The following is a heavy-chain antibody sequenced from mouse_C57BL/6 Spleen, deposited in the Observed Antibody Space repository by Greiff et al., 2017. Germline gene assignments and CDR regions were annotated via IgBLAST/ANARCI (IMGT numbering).Heavy chain of an antibody. V-gene: IGHV1-69*01. J-gene: IGHJ1*03. D-gene: IGHD2-3*01. CDR2: IDPSDSYT. CDR3: ARTYDGYFDV. Sequence: QVQLQQPGAELVMPGASVKLSCKASGYTFTSYWMHWVKQRPGQGLEWIGEIDPSDSYTNYNQKFKGKSTLTVDKCSSTAYMQLSSLTSEDSAVYYCARTYDGYFDVWGTGTTVTVSS. CDR1: GYTFTSYW.